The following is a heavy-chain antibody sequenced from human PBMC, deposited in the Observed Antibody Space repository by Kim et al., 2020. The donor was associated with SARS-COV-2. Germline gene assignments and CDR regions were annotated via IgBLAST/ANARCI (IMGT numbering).Heavy chain of an antibody. V-gene: IGHV3-73*01. D-gene: IGHD2-2*02. CDR3: TATASGYTFSDY. J-gene: IGHJ4*02. Sequence: GGSLRLSCAASGFTFSGSIVHWVRQASGKGLEWVGRIRNKANSYATVYAASLKGRFTISRDDSKSTAYLQMNSLNTEDTAAYYCTATASGYTFSDYWGQG. CDR2: IRNKANSYAT. CDR1: GFTFSGSI.